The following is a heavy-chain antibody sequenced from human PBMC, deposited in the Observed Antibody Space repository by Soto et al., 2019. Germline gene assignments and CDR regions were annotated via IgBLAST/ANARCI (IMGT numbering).Heavy chain of an antibody. D-gene: IGHD2-15*01. J-gene: IGHJ4*02. V-gene: IGHV3-33*01. Sequence: GGSLRLSCAASGFTFSSYGMHWVRQAPGKGLDWVAVIWYDGSNKYYADSVKGRFTISRDNSKNTLYLQMNSLRAEDTAVYYCARDGYCSGGSCYSVPVFDYWGQGTLVTVSS. CDR1: GFTFSSYG. CDR2: IWYDGSNK. CDR3: ARDGYCSGGSCYSVPVFDY.